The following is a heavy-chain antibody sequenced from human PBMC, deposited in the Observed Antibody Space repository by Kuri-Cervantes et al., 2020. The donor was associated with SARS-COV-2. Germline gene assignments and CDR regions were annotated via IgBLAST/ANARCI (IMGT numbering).Heavy chain of an antibody. D-gene: IGHD5-12*01. J-gene: IGHJ3*02. CDR3: ARGRGIQWDAFDI. V-gene: IGHV1-2*02. CDR1: GGTFSSYA. Sequence: ASVKGSCKASGGTFSSYAISWVRQAPGQGLEWMGWINPNSGGTNYAQKFQGRVTMTRDTSISTAYMELSRLRSDDTAVYYCARGRGIQWDAFDIWGQGTMVTVSS. CDR2: INPNSGGT.